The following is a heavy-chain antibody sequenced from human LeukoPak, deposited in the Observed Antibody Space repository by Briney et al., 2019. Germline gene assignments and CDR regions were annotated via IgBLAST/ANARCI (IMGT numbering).Heavy chain of an antibody. CDR1: GFTFSNYW. D-gene: IGHD3-22*01. CDR2: INSDGSST. Sequence: PGGSLRLSCAASGFTFSNYWMHWVRQAPGKGLVWVSRINSDGSSTSYADSVKGRFTISRDNAKNTLYLQMNSLRAEDTAVYYCARESFDYYDSSGYYDNWGQGTLVTVSS. V-gene: IGHV3-74*01. J-gene: IGHJ4*02. CDR3: ARESFDYYDSSGYYDN.